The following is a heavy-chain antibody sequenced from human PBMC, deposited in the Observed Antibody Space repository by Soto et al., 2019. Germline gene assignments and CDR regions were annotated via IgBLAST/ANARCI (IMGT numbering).Heavy chain of an antibody. CDR2: IGSTGSVT. V-gene: IGHV3-48*04. CDR1: GFTFSAYS. J-gene: IGHJ3*02. Sequence: HPGGSLRLSCAASGFTFSAYSMNWVRQAPGKGLEWVSFIGSTGSVTHYADSVMGRSTISRDNARNSLYLQMNSLRAEDTAVYHCARARPASGPPYAFAIWGQGTMVTVSS. CDR3: ARARPASGPPYAFAI.